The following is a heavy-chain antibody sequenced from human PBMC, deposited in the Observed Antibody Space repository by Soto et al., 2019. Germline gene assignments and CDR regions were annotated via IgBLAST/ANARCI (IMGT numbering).Heavy chain of an antibody. CDR3: ARDRGYYDSSGYFGY. D-gene: IGHD3-22*01. CDR2: ISSSGNII. V-gene: IGHV3-11*01. J-gene: IGHJ4*02. CDR1: GFHFSDSY. Sequence: LRISCAASGFHFSDSYLSWTRQAPGKGLEWVSYISSSGNIIYYADSVKGRFTSSRDNAKSSLYLHMNSLRAENTAVYYCARDRGYYDSSGYFGYCGQVTLFTAAS.